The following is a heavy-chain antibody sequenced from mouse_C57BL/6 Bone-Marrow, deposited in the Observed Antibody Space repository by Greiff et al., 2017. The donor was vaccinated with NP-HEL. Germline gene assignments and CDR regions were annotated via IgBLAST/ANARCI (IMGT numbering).Heavy chain of an antibody. J-gene: IGHJ3*01. CDR2: INPSNGGT. CDR3: AREIYYDYGTWFAY. D-gene: IGHD2-4*01. CDR1: GYTFTSYW. Sequence: QVQLQQPGAELVKPGASVKLSCKASGYTFTSYWMHWVKQRPGQGLEWIGNINPSNGGTNYNEKFKSKATLTVDKSSSTAYMQLSSLTSEDSAVYYCAREIYYDYGTWFAYWGQGTLVTVSA. V-gene: IGHV1-53*01.